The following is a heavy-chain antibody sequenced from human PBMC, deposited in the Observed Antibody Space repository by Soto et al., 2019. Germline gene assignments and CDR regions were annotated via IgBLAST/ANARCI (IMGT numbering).Heavy chain of an antibody. Sequence: SETLSLTCTVSGGSISSYYWSWIRQPPGKGLEWIGYIYYSGSTNYNPSLKSRVTISVDTSKNPFSLKLSSATAAAPAVYYCARARDDAIGWVSHAAVDIWGQGTMVAGSS. J-gene: IGHJ3*02. CDR3: ARARDDAIGWVSHAAVDI. V-gene: IGHV4-59*01. CDR2: IYYSGST. CDR1: GGSISSYY. D-gene: IGHD2-2*01.